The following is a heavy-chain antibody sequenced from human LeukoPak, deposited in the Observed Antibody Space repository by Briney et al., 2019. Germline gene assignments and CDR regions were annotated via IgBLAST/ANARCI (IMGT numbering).Heavy chain of an antibody. Sequence: GGSLRLSCAASGFTFSFYWMSWVRQAPGKGLEWVANIKKDGSEEYYVDSVKGRFTITRDNAQNSLYLQMNSLRAEDTAVYYCARFYDTGWYGHFDYWGQGTLVTVSS. CDR2: IKKDGSEE. V-gene: IGHV3-7*01. CDR3: ARFYDTGWYGHFDY. D-gene: IGHD6-19*01. CDR1: GFTFSFYW. J-gene: IGHJ4*02.